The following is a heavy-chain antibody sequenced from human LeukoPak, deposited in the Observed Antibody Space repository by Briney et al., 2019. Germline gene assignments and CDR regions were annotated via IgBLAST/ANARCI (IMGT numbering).Heavy chain of an antibody. J-gene: IGHJ6*02. CDR2: IIPIFGTA. Sequence: SVKVSCKASGYTFTSYGISWVRQAPGQGLEWMGGIIPIFGTANYAQKFQGRVTITADESTSTAYMELSSLRSEDTAVYYCASRYDSSGYGPKNYYYYYGMDVWGQGTTVTVSS. CDR3: ASRYDSSGYGPKNYYYYYGMDV. V-gene: IGHV1-69*13. D-gene: IGHD3-22*01. CDR1: GYTFTSYG.